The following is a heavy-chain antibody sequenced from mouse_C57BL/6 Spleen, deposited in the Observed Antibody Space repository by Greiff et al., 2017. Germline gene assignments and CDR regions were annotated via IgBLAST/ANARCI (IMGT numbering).Heavy chain of an antibody. CDR3: ARSRLFITTVVAPFDY. V-gene: IGHV1-22*01. D-gene: IGHD1-1*01. CDR1: GYTFTDYN. Sequence: EVQLQQSGPELVKPGASVKMSCKASGYTFTDYNMHWVKQSHGKSLEWIGYINPNNGGTSYNQKFKGKATLTVNKSSSTAYMELRSLTSEDSAVYYCARSRLFITTVVAPFDYWGQGTTLTVSS. CDR2: INPNNGGT. J-gene: IGHJ2*01.